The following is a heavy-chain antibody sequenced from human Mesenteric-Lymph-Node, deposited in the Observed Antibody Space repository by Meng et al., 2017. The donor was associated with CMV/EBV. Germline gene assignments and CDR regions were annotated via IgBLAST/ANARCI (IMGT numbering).Heavy chain of an antibody. CDR3: ARGYYDSTAYPDY. CDR2: INPNSGGT. Sequence: ASVKVSCKASGYTFTGYYMHWMRQAPGQGLEWMGWINPNSGGTNYAQKFQGRVTMTRDTSISTAYMELTRLRSDDTAVYYCARGYYDSTAYPDYWGQGTLVTVSS. J-gene: IGHJ4*02. CDR1: GYTFTGYY. V-gene: IGHV1-2*02. D-gene: IGHD3-22*01.